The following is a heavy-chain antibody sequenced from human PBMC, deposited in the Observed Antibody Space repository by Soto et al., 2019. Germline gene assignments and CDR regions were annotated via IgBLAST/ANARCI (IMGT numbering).Heavy chain of an antibody. CDR2: IHHSGST. J-gene: IGHJ5*02. V-gene: IGHV4-4*02. CDR3: VRVRQVCSSTSCYFEP. D-gene: IGHD2-2*01. Sequence: QVQLQESGPGLVKPSGTLSLTCAVSGGSIRSSNWWHWFRQPPGKGLEWIGGIHHSGSTNYNPSLKSRVTISVDKSKNQFSLKVKSVTAADTAVYYCVRVRQVCSSTSCYFEPWGQGTLVTVSS. CDR1: GGSIRSSNW.